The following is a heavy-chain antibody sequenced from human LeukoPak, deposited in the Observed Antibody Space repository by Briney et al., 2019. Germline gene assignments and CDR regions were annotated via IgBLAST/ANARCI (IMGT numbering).Heavy chain of an antibody. J-gene: IGHJ5*02. CDR1: GGSVSSGSYY. CDR3: ARESEDCSGGSCYPTGFDP. V-gene: IGHV4-61*02. Sequence: SETLSLTCTVSGGSVSSGSYYWSWIRQPAGKGLEWIGRIYTSGSTNYNPSLKSRVTMSVDTSKNQFSLKLSSVTAADTAVYYCARESEDCSGGSCYPTGFDPWGQGTLVTVSS. CDR2: IYTSGST. D-gene: IGHD2-15*01.